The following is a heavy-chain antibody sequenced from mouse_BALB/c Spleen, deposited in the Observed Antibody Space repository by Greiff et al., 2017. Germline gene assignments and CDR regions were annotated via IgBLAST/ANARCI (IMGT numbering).Heavy chain of an antibody. Sequence: VQLQQSGAELVKPGASVKLSCTASGFNIKDTYMHWVKQRPEQGLEWIGRIDPANGNTKYDPKFQGTATITADTSSNTAYLQLSSLTSEDTAVYYCARGTTVPWFAYWGQGTLVTVSA. J-gene: IGHJ3*01. D-gene: IGHD1-1*01. V-gene: IGHV14-3*02. CDR2: IDPANGNT. CDR3: ARGTTVPWFAY. CDR1: GFNIKDTY.